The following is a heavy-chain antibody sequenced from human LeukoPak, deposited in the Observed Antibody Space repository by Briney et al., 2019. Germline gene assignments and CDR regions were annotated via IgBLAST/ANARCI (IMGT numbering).Heavy chain of an antibody. CDR2: INPNSGGT. V-gene: IGHV1-2*02. CDR1: GYPFTGYY. D-gene: IGHD6-19*01. J-gene: IGHJ4*02. Sequence: ASVKVSCKASGYPFTGYYMHWVRPAPGQGLEWMGWINPNSGGTNYSQKFQGRVTMTRDTSISTAYMELSRLRSDDTAVYYCARGDYSSGWYVGYYFDYWGQGTLVTVSS. CDR3: ARGDYSSGWYVGYYFDY.